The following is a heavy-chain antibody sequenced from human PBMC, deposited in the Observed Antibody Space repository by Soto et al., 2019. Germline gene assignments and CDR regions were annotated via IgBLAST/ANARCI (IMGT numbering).Heavy chain of an antibody. CDR3: AHRPSYCSGGSCYSGFDY. J-gene: IGHJ4*02. D-gene: IGHD2-15*01. Sequence: QITLKESGPTLVKPTQTLTLTCTFSGFSLSTSGVGMGWIRQPPGKALEWLALIYWDDDKRYSPSLKSRLTITKDTTKNQVVLITTNMDPVDTATYYCAHRPSYCSGGSCYSGFDYWGKGTLVTGSS. CDR2: IYWDDDK. V-gene: IGHV2-5*02. CDR1: GFSLSTSGVG.